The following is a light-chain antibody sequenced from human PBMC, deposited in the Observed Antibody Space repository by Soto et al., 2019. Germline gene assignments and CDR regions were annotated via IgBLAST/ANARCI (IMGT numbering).Light chain of an antibody. J-gene: IGLJ1*01. CDR1: SKDVGGYNY. Sequence: SVMTRPASVSGSPGQSITMSCTGTSKDVGGYNYVSWYQQHPGKAPKLMIYDVNNRPSGVSNRFSGSKSGNTASLTISGLQAEDEADYYCCSYTTISTLVFGTGTKVTVL. CDR2: DVN. CDR3: CSYTTISTLV. V-gene: IGLV2-14*01.